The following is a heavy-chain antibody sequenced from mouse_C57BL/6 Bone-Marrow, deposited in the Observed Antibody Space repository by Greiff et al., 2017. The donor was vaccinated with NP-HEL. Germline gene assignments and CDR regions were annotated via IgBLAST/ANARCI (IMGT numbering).Heavy chain of an antibody. V-gene: IGHV1-50*01. D-gene: IGHD1-1*01. CDR3: AREGDYYGSSYAEFAY. CDR2: IDPSDSYT. CDR1: GYTFTSYW. J-gene: IGHJ3*01. Sequence: VQLQQSGAELVKPGASVKLSCKASGYTFTSYWMQWVKQRPGQGLEWIGEIDPSDSYTNYNQKFKGKATLTVDTSSSTAYMQLSSLTSEDSAVYYCAREGDYYGSSYAEFAYWGQGTLVTVSA.